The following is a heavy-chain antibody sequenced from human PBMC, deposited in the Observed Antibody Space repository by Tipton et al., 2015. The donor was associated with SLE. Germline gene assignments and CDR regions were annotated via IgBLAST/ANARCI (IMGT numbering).Heavy chain of an antibody. J-gene: IGHJ4*02. CDR2: MYHSGST. CDR1: GGSISSHY. V-gene: IGHV4-59*08. CDR3: ARRRGSSWYEDYFDY. D-gene: IGHD6-13*01. Sequence: GLVKPSETLSLTCSISGGSISSHYWSWIRQPPGKGLEWIGYMYHSGSTKYNPSLKSRVTISIDTSRNQFSLRLSSVTAADTAVYYCARRRGSSWYEDYFDYWGQGTLVTVSS.